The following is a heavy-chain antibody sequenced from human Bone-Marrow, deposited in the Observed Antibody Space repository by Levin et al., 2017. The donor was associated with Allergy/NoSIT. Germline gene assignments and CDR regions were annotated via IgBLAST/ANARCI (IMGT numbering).Heavy chain of an antibody. CDR1: GASVSSDNYY. V-gene: IGHV4-61*01. CDR2: LFYRGST. J-gene: IGHJ4*02. Sequence: SETLSLTCTVSGASVSSDNYYWTWVRQPPGKGLEWIGLLFYRGSTNYNPSLKSRATISKDTSKNQFSLKLTSVTAADTAVYFCARILTSELDYWGQGTLVTVSS. CDR3: ARILTSELDY. D-gene: IGHD4/OR15-4a*01.